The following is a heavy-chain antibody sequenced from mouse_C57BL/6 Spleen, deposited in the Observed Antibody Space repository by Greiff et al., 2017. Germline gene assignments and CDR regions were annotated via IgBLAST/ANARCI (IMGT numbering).Heavy chain of an antibody. CDR2: ISSGSSTI. J-gene: IGHJ1*03. CDR3: ARRRDYYGSSYGYFDV. Sequence: DVKLQESGGGLVKPGGSLKLSCAASGFTFSDYGMHWVRQAPEKGLEWVAYISSGSSTIYYADTVKGRFTISRDNAKNTLFLQMTSLRSEDTAMYYCARRRDYYGSSYGYFDVWGTGTTVTVSS. D-gene: IGHD1-1*01. CDR1: GFTFSDYG. V-gene: IGHV5-17*01.